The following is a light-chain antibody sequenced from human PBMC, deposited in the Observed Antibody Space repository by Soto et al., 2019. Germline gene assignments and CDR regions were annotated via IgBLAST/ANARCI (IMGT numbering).Light chain of an antibody. J-gene: IGKJ4*01. Sequence: IHLTQSPSPLSASVGDRVTITCRASQGINSFLAWYQQKPGKAPKLLINAASTLQHGVPSRFSGSGSGTDFTLTISSLQPEDFATYYCQQLSTYPLTFGGGTKVDIK. CDR3: QQLSTYPLT. CDR1: QGINSF. V-gene: IGKV1-9*01. CDR2: AAS.